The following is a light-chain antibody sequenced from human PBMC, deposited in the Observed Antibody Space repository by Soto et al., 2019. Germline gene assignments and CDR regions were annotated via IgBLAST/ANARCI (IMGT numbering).Light chain of an antibody. Sequence: AIQMTQSPSSLSASVGDRVTITCRASQGMKNDLGWYQQKPGKAPKLLIYAASSLQSGVPPRFSGSGSGTDVTLTISILQPEDFAPDNCLQDYNYPYTFGQGTKLEIK. V-gene: IGKV1-6*01. CDR1: QGMKND. CDR2: AAS. J-gene: IGKJ2*01. CDR3: LQDYNYPYT.